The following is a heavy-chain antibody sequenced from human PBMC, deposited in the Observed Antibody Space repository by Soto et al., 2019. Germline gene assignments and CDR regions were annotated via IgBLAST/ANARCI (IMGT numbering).Heavy chain of an antibody. D-gene: IGHD6-19*01. Sequence: EVQLLESGGGLVQPGGSLRLSCAASGFTFRNYDMSWVRQGPGKGLEWVSVISDSGGTTYYADSVKGRFTISRDNSKNTLYLQMNSLRVEDTAVYYCAKGKGRIPVAGIHPFYYHAMDVWGQGTTVTVSS. CDR1: GFTFRNYD. V-gene: IGHV3-23*01. CDR3: AKGKGRIPVAGIHPFYYHAMDV. J-gene: IGHJ6*02. CDR2: ISDSGGTT.